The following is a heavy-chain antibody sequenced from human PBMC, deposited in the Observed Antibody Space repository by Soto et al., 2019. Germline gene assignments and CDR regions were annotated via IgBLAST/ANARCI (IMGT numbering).Heavy chain of an antibody. Sequence: QVQLQESGPGLVKPSETLSLTCTVSGGSISPYYWSWIRQPPGKGLEWIGYVYYTGNTNYNPSLDTRVTISVDTSRHRFSLNLTSATAADTSVYYCARKGAAASYAHYYMDVWGRGTAVTVSS. CDR2: VYYTGNT. D-gene: IGHD6-13*01. J-gene: IGHJ6*03. CDR3: ARKGAAASYAHYYMDV. V-gene: IGHV4-59*01. CDR1: GGSISPYY.